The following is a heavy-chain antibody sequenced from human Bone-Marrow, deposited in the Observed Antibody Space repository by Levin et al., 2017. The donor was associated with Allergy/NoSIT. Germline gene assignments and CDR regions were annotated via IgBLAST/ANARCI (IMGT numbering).Heavy chain of an antibody. V-gene: IGHV3-30*04. CDR3: ARGDGYYASGSVFDH. CDR1: GFSFRTYV. J-gene: IGHJ4*02. CDR2: ISYDGKIQ. Sequence: GESLKISCAASGFSFRTYVVHWVSQAPGKGLEWVALISYDGKIQDYADSVKGRFTISRDNSKNTLYLEMDGLTPEDTSVYYCARGDGYYASGSVFDHWGQGTLVTVSS. D-gene: IGHD3-10*01.